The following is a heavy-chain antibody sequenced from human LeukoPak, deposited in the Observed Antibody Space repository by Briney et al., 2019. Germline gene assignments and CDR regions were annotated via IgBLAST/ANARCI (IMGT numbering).Heavy chain of an antibody. J-gene: IGHJ4*02. CDR3: TRDDGYFDY. CDR2: VKSKTDGGTT. Sequence: GGSLRLSCAASGFTFSNAWVSWVRQAPGKGLEWVGRVKSKTDGGTTDYAAPVKGRFTISRDDLKNTLYLQMNNLKSEDTAVYYCTRDDGYFDYWGREPRSPSPQ. V-gene: IGHV3-15*01. CDR1: GFTFSNAW.